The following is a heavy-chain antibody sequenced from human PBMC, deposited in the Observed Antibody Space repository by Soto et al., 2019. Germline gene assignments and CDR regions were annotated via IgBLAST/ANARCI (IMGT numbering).Heavy chain of an antibody. V-gene: IGHV3-15*01. Sequence: GSLRLSCAASGFTFSNAWMRWGLQAPWGGVEWVGRIKSKTDGGTTDYAAPVKGRFTISRDDSKNTLYLQMNSLKTEDTAVYYCTTGYYDFWSGYYTGYFDYWGQGTLVTVSS. CDR2: IKSKTDGGTT. CDR1: GFTFSNAW. CDR3: TTGYYDFWSGYYTGYFDY. D-gene: IGHD3-3*01. J-gene: IGHJ4*02.